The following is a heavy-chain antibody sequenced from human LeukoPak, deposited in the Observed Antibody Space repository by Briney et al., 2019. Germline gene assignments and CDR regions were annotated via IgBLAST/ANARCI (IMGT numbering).Heavy chain of an antibody. CDR1: GGSISSGDYY. J-gene: IGHJ4*02. CDR3: ARVGSYFDY. Sequence: SETLSLTCTVSGGSISSGDYYWSWIRQPPGKGLEWIWYIYYSGSTYYHPSLKSRVTISVDTSKNQFSLKLSSVTAADTAVYYCARVGSYFDYWGQGTLVTVSS. V-gene: IGHV4-30-4*01. D-gene: IGHD3-16*01. CDR2: IYYSGST.